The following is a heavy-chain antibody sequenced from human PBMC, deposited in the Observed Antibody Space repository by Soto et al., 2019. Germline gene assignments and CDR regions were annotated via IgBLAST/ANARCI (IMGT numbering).Heavy chain of an antibody. Sequence: QVQLVESGGGVVQPGRSLRLSCAASGFTFSSYGMHWVRQAPVKGLEWVAVIWYDGSNKYYADSVKGRFTISRDNSKNTLYLQMNSLRAEDTAVYYCARDGYCSGGSCYSVPVFDYWGQGTLVTVSS. D-gene: IGHD2-15*01. J-gene: IGHJ4*02. CDR2: IWYDGSNK. CDR1: GFTFSSYG. V-gene: IGHV3-33*01. CDR3: ARDGYCSGGSCYSVPVFDY.